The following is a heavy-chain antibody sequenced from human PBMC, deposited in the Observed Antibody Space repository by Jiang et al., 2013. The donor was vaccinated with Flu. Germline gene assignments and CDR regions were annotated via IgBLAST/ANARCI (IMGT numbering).Heavy chain of an antibody. D-gene: IGHD3-10*01. J-gene: IGHJ1*01. CDR3: ATYGRTSATEFFQH. CDR2: IYHSGNA. Sequence: GSGLVKPSQTLSLTCTVSSGSVTSSDYYWSWIRQLPGKGLEWIGYIYHSGNAYYNPSLKSRFTLSVDTSKNQFSLTVNVTAADTAVYYCATYGRTSATEFFQHWGQGTLVTVSS. CDR1: SGSVTSSDYY. V-gene: IGHV4-31*03.